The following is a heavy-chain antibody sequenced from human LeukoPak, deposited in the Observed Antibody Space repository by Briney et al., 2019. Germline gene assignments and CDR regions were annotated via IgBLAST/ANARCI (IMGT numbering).Heavy chain of an antibody. V-gene: IGHV3-48*01. CDR1: GFTFSSYS. D-gene: IGHD1-26*01. CDR3: ARDPSIVGAMGAVAFDI. Sequence: GGSLRLSCAASGFTFSSYSMNWVRQAPGKGLEWVSYISSTSSTIYYADSVKGRFTISRDDAKNSLYLQMNSLRAEDTAVYYCARDPSIVGAMGAVAFDIWDQGTMVTVSS. CDR2: ISSTSSTI. J-gene: IGHJ3*02.